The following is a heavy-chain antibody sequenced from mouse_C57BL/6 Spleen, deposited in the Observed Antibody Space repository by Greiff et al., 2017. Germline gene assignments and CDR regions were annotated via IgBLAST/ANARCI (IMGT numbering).Heavy chain of an antibody. CDR3: ARSDGSSLDY. CDR1: GYTFTSYW. Sequence: VQLQQPGAELVMPGASVKLSCKASGYTFTSYWMHWVKQRPGQGLEWIGEIDPSDSYTNYKQKIKGKSTLTVDKSSSTAYMQLSSLTSEDSAVYYCARSDGSSLDYWGQGTTLTVSS. D-gene: IGHD1-1*01. J-gene: IGHJ2*01. CDR2: IDPSDSYT. V-gene: IGHV1-69*01.